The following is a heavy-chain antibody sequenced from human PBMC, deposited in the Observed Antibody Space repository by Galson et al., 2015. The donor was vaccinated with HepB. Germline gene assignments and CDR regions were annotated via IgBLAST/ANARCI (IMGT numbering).Heavy chain of an antibody. CDR3: ARRSLTGSGSYGAMDS. CDR1: GFTFNSYA. D-gene: IGHD1-26*01. J-gene: IGHJ4*02. Sequence: SLRLSCAASGFTFNSYAMHWVRQAPGKGLEWVAVISYDGNNKYYADPVKGRFTISRDNSKNTLFLQMISLRAEDTAVYYCARRSLTGSGSYGAMDSWGQGTLVTVSS. CDR2: ISYDGNNK. V-gene: IGHV3-30-3*01.